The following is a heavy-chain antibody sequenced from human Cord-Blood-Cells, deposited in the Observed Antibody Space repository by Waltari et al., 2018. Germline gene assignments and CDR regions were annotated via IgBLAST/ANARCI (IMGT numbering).Heavy chain of an antibody. CDR1: GFTFSSSS. D-gene: IGHD6-6*01. CDR2: ISSSSSTI. Sequence: EVQLVESGGGLVQPGGSLRLSCAASGFTFSSSSMTWVRQAPGKGLEWVSYISSSSSTIYYADSVKGRFTISRDNAKNSLYLQMNSLRAEDTAVYYCARGRGSSGMDVWGQGTTVTVSS. V-gene: IGHV3-48*01. CDR3: ARGRGSSGMDV. J-gene: IGHJ6*02.